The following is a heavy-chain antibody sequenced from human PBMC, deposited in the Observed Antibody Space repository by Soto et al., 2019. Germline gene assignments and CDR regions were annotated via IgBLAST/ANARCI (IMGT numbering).Heavy chain of an antibody. Sequence: SETLSLTCPVSGGSVTSGTFFWSWIRQPPGKGLEWIGYISYTGSTNYNPSLKSRVTISTDTSKNQFSLKLSSVTAADTAIYYCARGDALNWFDPWGQGTLVTVSS. CDR3: ARGDALNWFDP. CDR2: ISYTGST. CDR1: GGSVTSGTFF. V-gene: IGHV4-61*01. J-gene: IGHJ5*02.